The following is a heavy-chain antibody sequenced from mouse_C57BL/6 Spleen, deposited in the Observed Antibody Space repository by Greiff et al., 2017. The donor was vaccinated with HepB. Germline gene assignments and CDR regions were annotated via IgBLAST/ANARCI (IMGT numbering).Heavy chain of an antibody. Sequence: EADGGLVQPKGSLKLSCAASGFRFITYAMNWVRQAPGTGLEWVARIRSKSNNYATYYADSVKDRFTISRDDSESMLYLQMNNLKTEDTAMYYCVSPYYSKGGYAMDYWGQGTSVTVSS. CDR2: IRSKSNNYAT. CDR1: GFRFITYA. CDR3: VSPYYSKGGYAMDY. V-gene: IGHV10-1*01. D-gene: IGHD2-5*01. J-gene: IGHJ4*01.